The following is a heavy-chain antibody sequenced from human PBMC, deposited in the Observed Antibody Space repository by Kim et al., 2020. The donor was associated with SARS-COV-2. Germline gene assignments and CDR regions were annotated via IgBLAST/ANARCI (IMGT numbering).Heavy chain of an antibody. V-gene: IGHV1-69*13. D-gene: IGHD5-18*01. CDR2: IIPIFGTA. J-gene: IGHJ6*02. CDR3: ARDSTGYSYGWGYYYYGMDV. CDR1: GGTFSSYA. Sequence: SVKVSCKASGGTFSSYAISWVRQAPGQGLEWMGGIIPIFGTANYAQKFQGRVTITADESTSTAYMELSSLRSEDTAVYYCARDSTGYSYGWGYYYYGMDVWGQGTTVTVSS.